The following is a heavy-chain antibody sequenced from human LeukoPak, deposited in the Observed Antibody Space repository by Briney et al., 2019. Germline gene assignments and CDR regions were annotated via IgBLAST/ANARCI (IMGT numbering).Heavy chain of an antibody. V-gene: IGHV1-18*01. CDR3: AELSSELDDAFDI. J-gene: IGHJ3*02. CDR2: ISAYNGNT. D-gene: IGHD6-13*01. CDR1: GYTFTSYG. Sequence: ASVKVSCKASGYTFTSYGISWVRQAPGQGLEWMGWISAYNGNTNYAQKLPGRVTMTTDTSTSTAYMELRSLRSDDTAVYYCAELSSELDDAFDIWGQGTMVTVSS.